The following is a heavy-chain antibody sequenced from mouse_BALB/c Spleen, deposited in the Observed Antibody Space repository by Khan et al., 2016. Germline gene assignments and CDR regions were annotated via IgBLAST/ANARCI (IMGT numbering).Heavy chain of an antibody. CDR2: ISYSGST. V-gene: IGHV3-2*02. Sequence: EVQLQESGPGLVKPSQSLSLTCTATGFSITSDYACYWIRQFPGNKLELMGFISYSGSTCYNPSLKSRISISRDTAKNQIFLRLNSVTTEDTAIYDSAEELGWFAYWGQGTLVTVSA. CDR3: AEELGWFAY. J-gene: IGHJ3*01. D-gene: IGHD4-1*01. CDR1: GFSITSDYA.